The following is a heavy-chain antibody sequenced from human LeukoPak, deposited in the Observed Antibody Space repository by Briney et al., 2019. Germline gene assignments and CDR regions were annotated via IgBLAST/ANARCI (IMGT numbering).Heavy chain of an antibody. J-gene: IGHJ4*02. CDR3: ACRPSDIRYYGVFDF. V-gene: IGHV3-7*01. CDR2: IKQDGSEV. CDR1: GFTFSSLW. Sequence: GGSLRLSCVGSGFTFSSLWMSWVRQIPGKGLEWVANIKQDGSEVYYVDSVKGRFTISRDNAKNSLYLQMNSLRVEDTAVYYSACRPSDIRYYGVFDFWGQGSLVTVSS. D-gene: IGHD3-10*01.